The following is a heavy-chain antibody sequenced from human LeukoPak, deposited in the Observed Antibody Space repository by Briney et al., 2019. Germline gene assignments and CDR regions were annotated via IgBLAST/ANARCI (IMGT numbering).Heavy chain of an antibody. Sequence: GGSLRLSCAASGFTFSSHAMSWVRQAPGKVLEWVSAISGSGGSTHYADSVKGRFTISRDKSENTLYLQMNSLRAEDTAVYYCAAIDRVYYYYGMDVWGQGTTVTVSS. J-gene: IGHJ6*02. V-gene: IGHV3-23*01. D-gene: IGHD3-22*01. CDR2: ISGSGGST. CDR1: GFTFSSHA. CDR3: AAIDRVYYYYGMDV.